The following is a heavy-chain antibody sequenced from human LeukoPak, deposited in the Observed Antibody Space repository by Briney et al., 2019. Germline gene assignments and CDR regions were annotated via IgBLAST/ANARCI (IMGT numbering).Heavy chain of an antibody. V-gene: IGHV3-7*01. CDR2: IKKDGSEK. CDR1: GFTFSSYW. J-gene: IGHJ6*03. CDR3: ARYPRPYYDFWSGYYTKDYYYYMDV. Sequence: GGSLRLSCAASGFTFSSYWMSWVRQAPGKGLEWVANIKKDGSEKYYVDSVKGRFTISRDNAKNSLYLQMNSLRAEDTAVYYCARYPRPYYDFWSGYYTKDYYYYMDVWGKGTTVTVSS. D-gene: IGHD3-3*01.